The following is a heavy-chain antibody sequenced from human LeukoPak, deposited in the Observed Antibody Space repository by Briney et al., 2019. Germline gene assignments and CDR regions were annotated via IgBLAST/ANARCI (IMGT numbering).Heavy chain of an antibody. CDR3: AKGRTGSPRSALHI. J-gene: IGHJ3*02. V-gene: IGHV1-2*04. CDR1: GYTFTSYG. D-gene: IGHD3/OR15-3a*01. CDR2: INPRTGET. Sequence: ASVKVSCKASGYTFTSYGISWVRQAPGQGLEWMGWINPRTGETNYAQNFQDWVTMTRDTSIATAYMELSSLRSDDTAVYYCAKGRTGSPRSALHIWGQGTMVTVSS.